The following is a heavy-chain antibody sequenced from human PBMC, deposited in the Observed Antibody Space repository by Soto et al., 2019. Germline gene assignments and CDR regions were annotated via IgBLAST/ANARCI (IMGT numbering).Heavy chain of an antibody. V-gene: IGHV3-33*01. CDR3: ARGSLRSYYYYGMDV. D-gene: IGHD4-17*01. CDR1: GFTFSSYG. CDR2: IWYDGSNK. J-gene: IGHJ6*02. Sequence: QVQLVESGGGVVQPGRSLRLSCAASGFTFSSYGMHWVRQAPGKGLEWVAVIWYDGSNKYYADSVKGRFTISRDNSKNTLYLQMNSLRAEDTAVYYCARGSLRSYYYYGMDVWGQGTTVTVSS.